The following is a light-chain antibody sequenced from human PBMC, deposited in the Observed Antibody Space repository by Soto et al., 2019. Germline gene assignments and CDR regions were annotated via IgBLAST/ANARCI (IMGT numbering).Light chain of an antibody. Sequence: SSELTQPPSVSVSPGQTASITCSGDKLGDKYACWHQQKPGQSPVLVIYQDSKRPSGIPERFSGSNSGNTATLTISGTQAMDEADYYCQAWDSSTRVVFGGGTKLTVL. CDR1: KLGDKY. CDR2: QDS. V-gene: IGLV3-1*01. CDR3: QAWDSSTRVV. J-gene: IGLJ2*01.